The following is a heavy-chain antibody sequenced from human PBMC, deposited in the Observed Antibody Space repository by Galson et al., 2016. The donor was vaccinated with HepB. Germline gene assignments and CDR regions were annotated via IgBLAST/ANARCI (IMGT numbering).Heavy chain of an antibody. V-gene: IGHV3-21*01. CDR2: INYSGSYI. J-gene: IGHJ4*02. Sequence: SLRLSCAASGFSFRSYNMNWVRQAPGKGLEWVSSINYSGSYIFYADSVKGRLTISRDNAKNSLYLQMNGLRAEDTAVYYCSTGEDSSGYYRDFDYWGQGTLVTVSS. CDR1: GFSFRSYN. CDR3: STGEDSSGYYRDFDY. D-gene: IGHD3-22*01.